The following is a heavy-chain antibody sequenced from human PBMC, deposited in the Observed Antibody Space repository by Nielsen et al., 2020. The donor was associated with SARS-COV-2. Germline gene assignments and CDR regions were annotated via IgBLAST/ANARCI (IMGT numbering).Heavy chain of an antibody. CDR1: GGSISSSSYY. J-gene: IGHJ6*02. CDR2: IYYSGST. V-gene: IGHV4-39*01. Sequence: SETLSLTCTVSGGSISSSSYYWGWIRQPPGKGLEWIGSIYYSGSTYYNPSLKSRVTISVDTSKNQFSLKLSSVTAADTAVYYCARGRPLVRITMLRGVPHTKNYGMDVWGQGTTVTVSS. CDR3: ARGRPLVRITMLRGVPHTKNYGMDV. D-gene: IGHD3-10*01.